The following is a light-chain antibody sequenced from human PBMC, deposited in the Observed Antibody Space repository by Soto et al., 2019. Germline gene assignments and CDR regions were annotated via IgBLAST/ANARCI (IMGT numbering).Light chain of an antibody. V-gene: IGKV3-20*01. CDR2: AAS. J-gene: IGKJ1*01. CDR1: QSVSSRY. CDR3: QQYDDSLTWT. Sequence: EIILTQSPGALSLSPGERATLSCRASQSVSSRYIAWYQQKPGQDPRLLIYAASSRATGLPDRFSGSGSGTDFTLTISRLEPEDFAVYYCQQYDDSLTWTFGQGTKVEIK.